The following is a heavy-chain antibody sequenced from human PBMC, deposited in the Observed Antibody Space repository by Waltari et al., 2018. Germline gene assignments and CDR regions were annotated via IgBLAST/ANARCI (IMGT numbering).Heavy chain of an antibody. Sequence: QVQLVQSGAEVKKPGASLKVSCKALGYAFSTNSMHWVRQAPGQGLEWMGIINPKTGSTKLAQKFQGRVTMTKDTSTSTVYMDLSSLRSDDTAVYYCARDLFPDYYYYYMDIWGKGTAVTVSS. D-gene: IGHD3-10*02. CDR1: GYAFSTNS. V-gene: IGHV1-46*01. CDR2: INPKTGST. J-gene: IGHJ6*03. CDR3: ARDLFPDYYYYYMDI.